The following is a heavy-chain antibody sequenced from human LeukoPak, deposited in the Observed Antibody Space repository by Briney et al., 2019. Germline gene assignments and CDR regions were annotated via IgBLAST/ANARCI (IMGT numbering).Heavy chain of an antibody. CDR2: ISGGAGTP. CDR1: GFTFSSYA. J-gene: IGHJ4*02. Sequence: GGSLRLSCAASGFTFSSYAMSWVRQAPGKGLEWVSGISGGAGTPYYPDSVKGRFTISRDNSKSTLYLQMTSLRAEDTAVYYCAKRRTTVITMDYFDYWGQGTLVTVSS. CDR3: AKRRTTVITMDYFDY. V-gene: IGHV3-23*01. D-gene: IGHD4-17*01.